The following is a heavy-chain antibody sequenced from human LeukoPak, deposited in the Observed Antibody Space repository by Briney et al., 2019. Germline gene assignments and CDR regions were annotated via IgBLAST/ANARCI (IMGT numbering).Heavy chain of an antibody. CDR3: AGGGVVEVM. Sequence: PSETLSLTCTVSGGSISTYYWSWIRQPPGKGLEWIGYTYYSGSTNYNPSLKSRVTISVDTSKNQFSLKLSSVTAADTAMYYCAGGGVVEVMWGQGTLVTVSS. D-gene: IGHD2-15*01. CDR2: TYYSGST. J-gene: IGHJ4*02. CDR1: GGSISTYY. V-gene: IGHV4-59*01.